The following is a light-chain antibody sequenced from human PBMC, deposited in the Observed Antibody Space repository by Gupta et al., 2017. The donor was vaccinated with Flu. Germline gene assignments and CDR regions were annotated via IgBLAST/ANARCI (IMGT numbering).Light chain of an antibody. CDR3: QQSDCTPST. Sequence: PSSMSASVGDRVSITCRASQSITSHLNWFQQKPGKAPKLLIFGASKVQSGVPSRFRGSGSGTXSTLTIXRLQPEDFAAYYCQQSDCTPSTFGXGTKLEIK. J-gene: IGKJ2*01. CDR1: QSITSH. V-gene: IGKV1-39*01. CDR2: GAS.